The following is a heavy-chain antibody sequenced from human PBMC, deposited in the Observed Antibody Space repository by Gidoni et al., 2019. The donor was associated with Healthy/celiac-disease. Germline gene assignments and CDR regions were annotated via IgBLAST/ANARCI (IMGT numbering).Heavy chain of an antibody. CDR1: GFTFSSYS. Sequence: EVQLVESGGGLVQPGGSLRLPCAASGFTFSSYSMNWVRQAPGKGLELVSYIISSSSTIYYAESVKGRFTISRDNAKNSLYLQMNSLRDEDTAVYYCGGQYYDFWSGYYNSYYYYGMDVWGQGTTVTVSS. CDR3: GGQYYDFWSGYYNSYYYYGMDV. CDR2: IISSSSTI. V-gene: IGHV3-48*02. J-gene: IGHJ6*02. D-gene: IGHD3-3*01.